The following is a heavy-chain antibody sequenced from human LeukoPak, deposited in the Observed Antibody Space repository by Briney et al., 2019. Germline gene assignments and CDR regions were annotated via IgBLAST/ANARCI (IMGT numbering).Heavy chain of an antibody. CDR3: AKEPQGE. J-gene: IGHJ4*02. D-gene: IGHD1-1*01. CDR1: GSTFSNNG. Sequence: GGSLRLSCAASGSTFSNNGMQWVRQAPGKGLEWVAFITSDGSNKDYANSVKGRFSIFRDNSKNTLYLQMNSMRTEDTAVYYFAKEPQGERGQGNLV. V-gene: IGHV3-30*02. CDR2: ITSDGSNK.